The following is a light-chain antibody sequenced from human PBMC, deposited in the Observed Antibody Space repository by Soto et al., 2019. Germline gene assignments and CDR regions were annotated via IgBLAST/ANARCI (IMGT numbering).Light chain of an antibody. CDR2: AAS. V-gene: IGKV1-6*01. CDR3: LQDYNYPWT. Sequence: AIQMTQSPSSLSASVGDRVTITCRASQGIRNDLGWYQQKPGKAPKLLIYAASSLQSGVPSRFSGSGSGTDFTLTISCLQPEDFATYYCLQDYNYPWTFGQETKVEIK. J-gene: IGKJ1*01. CDR1: QGIRND.